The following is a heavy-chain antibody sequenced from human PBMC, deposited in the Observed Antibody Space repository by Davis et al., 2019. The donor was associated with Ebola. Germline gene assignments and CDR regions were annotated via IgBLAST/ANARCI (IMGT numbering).Heavy chain of an antibody. D-gene: IGHD3/OR15-3a*01. CDR1: GLIFKNYW. CDR3: ASGDGRGRSYDMDV. J-gene: IGHJ6*02. Sequence: GESLKISCAASGLIFKNYWMSWIRQAPGKGPEWVAIIKEDGSEKYYVDPVKGRFTISRDNAKNSLFLQMNSLRAEDTALYYCASGDGRGRSYDMDVWGQGTTVTVSS. V-gene: IGHV3-7*03. CDR2: IKEDGSEK.